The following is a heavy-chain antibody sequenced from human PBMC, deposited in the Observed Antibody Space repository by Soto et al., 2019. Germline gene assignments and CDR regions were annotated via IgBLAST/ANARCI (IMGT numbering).Heavy chain of an antibody. V-gene: IGHV5-51*01. D-gene: IGHD6-13*01. J-gene: IGHJ6*02. Sequence: PGESLKISCKGSPYSFTSYWIGWVRQMPGKGLEWMGIIYPGDSETRYSPSFQGQVTISADKSISTAYLQWSSLKASDTAMYYCARRRGIAAAGTPRRNYYDYGMDVWGQGTTVTVAS. CDR1: PYSFTSYW. CDR3: ARRRGIAAAGTPRRNYYDYGMDV. CDR2: IYPGDSET.